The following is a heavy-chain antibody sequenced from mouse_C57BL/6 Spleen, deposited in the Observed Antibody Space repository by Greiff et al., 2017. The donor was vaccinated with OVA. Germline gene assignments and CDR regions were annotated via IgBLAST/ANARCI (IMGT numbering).Heavy chain of an antibody. Sequence: QVQLQQSGAELVRPGASVTLSCKASGYTFTDYEMHWVKQTPVHGLEWIGAIDPETGGTAYNQKFKGKAILTADKSSSTAYLELRSLTSEDSAVYYCTRKGSIPYWYVDVWGTGTTVTVSA. CDR2: IDPETGGT. V-gene: IGHV1-15*01. J-gene: IGHJ1*03. CDR1: GYTFTDYE. D-gene: IGHD2-10*02. CDR3: TRKGSIPYWYVDV.